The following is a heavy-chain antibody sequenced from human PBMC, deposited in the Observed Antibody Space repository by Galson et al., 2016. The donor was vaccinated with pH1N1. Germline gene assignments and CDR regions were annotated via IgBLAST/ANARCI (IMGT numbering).Heavy chain of an antibody. V-gene: IGHV5-51*03. CDR2: IDPGASDT. CDR3: ARHRGGGGGDSYYFDY. J-gene: IGHJ4*02. D-gene: IGHD2-21*02. Sequence: QSGAEVTKPGESLKISCTGSGYDVSNYWIGWVRQMPGKGLEWMGIIDPGASDTRYSPSFQGPVTISADKSTDTAFLQWNSLKASDTAMYCCARHRGGGGGDSYYFDYWGQGALVTVSS. CDR1: GYDVSNYW.